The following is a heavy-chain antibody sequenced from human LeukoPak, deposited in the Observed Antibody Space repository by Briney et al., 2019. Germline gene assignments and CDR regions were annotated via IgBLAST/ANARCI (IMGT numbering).Heavy chain of an antibody. CDR2: VWYDGSKT. D-gene: IGHD2-2*01. CDR3: AKDRLGYCTSASCRYLDS. CDR1: GFTFSSYG. Sequence: GGSLRLSCAASGFTFSSYGMHWVRQAPGKGLEWMAFVWYDGSKTFHADSVKGRFTISRDNSKNTLYLQMNSLRAEDTAVFYCAKDRLGYCTSASCRYLDSWGQGTLVTVSS. J-gene: IGHJ5*01. V-gene: IGHV3-30*02.